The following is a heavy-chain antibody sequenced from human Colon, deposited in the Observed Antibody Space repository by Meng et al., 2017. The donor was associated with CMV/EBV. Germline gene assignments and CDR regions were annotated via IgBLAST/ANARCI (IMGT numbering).Heavy chain of an antibody. Sequence: GGSLRLSCTASGFSLNDFYITWVRQAPGKGLEWLAHISGSSATIHYADSVRGRFTISKDNAENSLYLELKSVRVEETALYFCARGARDGAYSGGWYNYWGQGALVTVSS. V-gene: IGHV3-11*01. CDR1: GFSLNDFY. D-gene: IGHD6-19*01. CDR3: ARGARDGAYSGGWYNY. J-gene: IGHJ4*02. CDR2: ISGSSATI.